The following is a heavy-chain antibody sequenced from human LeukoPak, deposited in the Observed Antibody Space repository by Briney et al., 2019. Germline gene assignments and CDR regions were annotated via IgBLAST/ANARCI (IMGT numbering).Heavy chain of an antibody. CDR2: ISGSGGST. V-gene: IGHV3-23*01. CDR3: ATATYDSSGYYFDF. D-gene: IGHD3-22*01. Sequence: GGSLRLSCAASGFTFSSYAMSWVRQAPGKGLEWVSAISGSGGSTYYADSVKGRFTISRDNSKNTLYLQMNSLRAEDTAVYYCATATYDSSGYYFDFWGQGILVTVSS. CDR1: GFTFSSYA. J-gene: IGHJ4*02.